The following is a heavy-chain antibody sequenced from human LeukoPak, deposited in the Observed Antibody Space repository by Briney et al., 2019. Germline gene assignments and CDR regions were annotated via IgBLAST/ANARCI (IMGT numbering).Heavy chain of an antibody. Sequence: GGSLRLSCAASGFTCSSHAMGWVRQAPGKGLEWVSGIGGLGGSTYYAGSVKGRFTISRDNSQNTLYLHMNSLRAGDTAVYYCARDPGVVAFHYFDYWGQGSLVTVSS. D-gene: IGHD3-3*01. J-gene: IGHJ4*02. CDR1: GFTCSSHA. CDR2: IGGLGGST. CDR3: ARDPGVVAFHYFDY. V-gene: IGHV3-23*01.